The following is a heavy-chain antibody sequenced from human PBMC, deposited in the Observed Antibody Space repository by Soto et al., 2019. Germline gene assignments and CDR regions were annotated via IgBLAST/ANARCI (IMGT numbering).Heavy chain of an antibody. D-gene: IGHD6-13*01. Sequence: SGPTLVNPTQTLTLTCTFSGFSLSTSGVGVGWIRQPPGKALEWLALIYWDDDKRYSPSLKSRLTITKDTSKNQVVLTMTNMDPVDTAKYYCAHSHGYSRSWYRWFDPWGQGTLVTVSS. V-gene: IGHV2-5*02. J-gene: IGHJ5*02. CDR1: GFSLSTSGVG. CDR3: AHSHGYSRSWYRWFDP. CDR2: IYWDDDK.